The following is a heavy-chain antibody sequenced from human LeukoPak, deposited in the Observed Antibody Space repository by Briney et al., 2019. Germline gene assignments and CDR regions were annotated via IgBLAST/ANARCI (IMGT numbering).Heavy chain of an antibody. CDR2: ISSSGSYI. J-gene: IGHJ4*02. V-gene: IGHV3-21*01. D-gene: IGHD3-22*01. Sequence: GGSLRLSCAASGFTISGFAMTWVRQAPGKGLEWVSSISSSGSYIYYADSMKGRFTISRDNAKNSLYLQMNSLRAEDTAVYYCARGPYYYDISGSPRGDYWGQGTLVTVSS. CDR3: ARGPYYYDISGSPRGDY. CDR1: GFTISGFA.